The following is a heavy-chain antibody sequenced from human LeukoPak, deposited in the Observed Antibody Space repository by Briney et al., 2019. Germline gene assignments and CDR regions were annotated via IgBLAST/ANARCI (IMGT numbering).Heavy chain of an antibody. D-gene: IGHD1-1*01. CDR2: ISATGTSK. CDR3: ARDAAYDRTGYDS. Sequence: GESLKISCAASGFNFSAYYMNWVRQAPGKGLECVAYISATGTSKYYAHSVKGRFSISRDNSQNFLYLEMSSLIVEDTAVYYCARDAAYDRTGYDSWGQGTLVIVSS. V-gene: IGHV3-11*04. J-gene: IGHJ4*02. CDR1: GFNFSAYY.